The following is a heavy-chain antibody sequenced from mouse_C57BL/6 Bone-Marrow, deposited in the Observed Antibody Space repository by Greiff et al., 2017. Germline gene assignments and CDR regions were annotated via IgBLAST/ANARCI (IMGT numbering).Heavy chain of an antibody. CDR1: GYAFSSYW. J-gene: IGHJ2*01. Sequence: QVQLQQSGAELVKPGASVKISCKASGYAFSSYWMNWVKQRPGKGLAWIGQIYPGDGDTNYNGKFKGQATLTADKSSSTAYMQLSSLTSEDSAVYFCAREGDYYGSSNYFDYWGQGTTRTVSS. CDR3: AREGDYYGSSNYFDY. V-gene: IGHV1-80*01. D-gene: IGHD1-1*01. CDR2: IYPGDGDT.